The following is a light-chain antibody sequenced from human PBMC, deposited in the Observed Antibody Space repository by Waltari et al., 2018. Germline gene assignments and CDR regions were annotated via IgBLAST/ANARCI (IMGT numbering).Light chain of an antibody. Sequence: EIVLTQSPGTLSLSPGERATLSCRASQSVSSSYLAWYQQKPGQPPRLPIYAASSRATGIPDRFSGSGSGTDFTLTIGRLEPEDFAVYYCQQYGSSVYTFGQGTKLEIK. CDR3: QQYGSSVYT. CDR1: QSVSSSY. J-gene: IGKJ2*01. CDR2: AAS. V-gene: IGKV3-20*01.